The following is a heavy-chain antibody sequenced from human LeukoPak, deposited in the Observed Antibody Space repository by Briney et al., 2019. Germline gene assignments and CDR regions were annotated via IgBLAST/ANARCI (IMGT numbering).Heavy chain of an antibody. V-gene: IGHV3-21*01. CDR2: ISTKSDYI. D-gene: IGHD6-13*01. J-gene: IGHJ4*02. CDR3: VLASYSSTWYLDS. Sequence: GGSLRLSCEVSGFTFSRYSMNWVRQAPGKGLEWASAISTKSDYIYYGDSVKGRFTVSRDDPKNSLYLQMNSLRAEDTALYYCVLASYSSTWYLDSWGQGTLVTVSS. CDR1: GFTFSRYS.